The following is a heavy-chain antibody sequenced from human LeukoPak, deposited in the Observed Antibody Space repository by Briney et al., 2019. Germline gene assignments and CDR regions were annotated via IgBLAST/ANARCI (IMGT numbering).Heavy chain of an antibody. CDR1: GFAFSNFW. CDR2: IRQDGSDK. V-gene: IGHV3-7*01. Sequence: GGSLRLSCAASGFAFSNFWMSWVRQAPGKGLEWVANIRQDGSDKYYVASVKGRFTISRDNAKNSLYLQLNSLTAEDTAVYYCATSHDSSGNNWGQGTLVTVSS. CDR3: ATSHDSSGNN. D-gene: IGHD3-22*01. J-gene: IGHJ4*02.